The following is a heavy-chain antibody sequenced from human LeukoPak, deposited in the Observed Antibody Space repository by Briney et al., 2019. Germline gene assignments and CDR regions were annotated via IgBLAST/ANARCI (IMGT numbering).Heavy chain of an antibody. V-gene: IGHV3-15*01. J-gene: IGHJ4*02. Sequence: GGSLRLSCAASGFTFSNAWMSWVRQAPGKGLEWVGRIKSKTDGGTTDYAAPVKGRFTISRDDSKNTLYLQMNSLKTEDTAVYYCTRSRIAVDGLNYFDYWGQGTLVTVSS. CDR1: GFTFSNAW. D-gene: IGHD6-19*01. CDR3: TRSRIAVDGLNYFDY. CDR2: IKSKTDGGTT.